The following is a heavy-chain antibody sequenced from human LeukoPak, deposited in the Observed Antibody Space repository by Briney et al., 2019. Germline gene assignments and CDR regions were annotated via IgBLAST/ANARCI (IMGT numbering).Heavy chain of an antibody. CDR3: AKGPGYSSGWYLY. J-gene: IGHJ4*02. Sequence: SETLSLTCAVSGYSISSGYYWGWIWEPPGKGLVWIGSIYHSWSTYYNPSLKSRVTISVDTSKNQFSLKLISVTAADTAVYYCAKGPGYSSGWYLYWGQGTLVTVSS. D-gene: IGHD6-19*01. CDR2: IYHSWST. V-gene: IGHV4-38-2*01. CDR1: GYSISSGYY.